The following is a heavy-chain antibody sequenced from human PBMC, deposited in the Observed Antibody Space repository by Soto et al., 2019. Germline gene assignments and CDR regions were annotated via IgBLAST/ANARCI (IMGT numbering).Heavy chain of an antibody. J-gene: IGHJ5*02. CDR2: INAGNGNT. V-gene: IGHV1-3*01. D-gene: IGHD5-12*01. CDR1: GYTFTSYA. CDR3: ARDQWLPDSGGYWFDP. Sequence: ASVKVSCKASGYTFTSYAMHWVRQAPGQRLEWMGWINAGNGNTKYSQKFQGRVTITRDTSASTAYMELSSLRSEVTAVYYCARDQWLPDSGGYWFDPWGQGTLVTVSS.